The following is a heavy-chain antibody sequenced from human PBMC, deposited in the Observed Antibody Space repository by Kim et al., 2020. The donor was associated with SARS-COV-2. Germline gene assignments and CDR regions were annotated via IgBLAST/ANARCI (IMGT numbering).Heavy chain of an antibody. V-gene: IGHV4-59*01. D-gene: IGHD6-6*01. CDR3: ARGVAARPGYYFDY. J-gene: IGHJ4*02. Sequence: SETLSLTCTVSGGSISSYYWSWIRQPPGKGLEWIGYIYYSGSTNYNPSLKSRVTISVDTSKNQFSLKLSSVTAADTAVYYCARGVAARPGYYFDYWGQGT. CDR1: GGSISSYY. CDR2: IYYSGST.